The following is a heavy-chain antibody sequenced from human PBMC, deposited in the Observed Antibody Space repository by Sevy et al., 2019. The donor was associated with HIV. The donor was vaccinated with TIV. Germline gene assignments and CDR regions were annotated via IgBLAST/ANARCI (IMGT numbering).Heavy chain of an antibody. J-gene: IGHJ6*03. CDR1: GGSISGYY. D-gene: IGHD6-13*01. CDR2: VYASSST. V-gene: IGHV4-4*07. Sequence: SENLSLTCTVSGGSISGYYWSWIRQSAGKGLEWIGRVYASSSTNYNPSLRNRVTISVDTSSNQFSLNLHSVTAADTAVYYCAREDFGSSWLYYYMDVWGKGTPVTVSS. CDR3: AREDFGSSWLYYYMDV.